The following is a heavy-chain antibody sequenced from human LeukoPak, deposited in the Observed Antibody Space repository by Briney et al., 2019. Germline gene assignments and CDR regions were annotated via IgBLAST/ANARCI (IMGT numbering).Heavy chain of an antibody. Sequence: GASVKVSYKASGYTFTGYYMHWVRQAPGQGLEWMGWINPNSGGTNYAQKFQGRVTMTRDTSISTAYMELSRLGSDDTAVYYCASTSLLIAVAGDYYYGMDVWGQGTTVTVSS. CDR1: GYTFTGYY. J-gene: IGHJ6*02. CDR3: ASTSLLIAVAGDYYYGMDV. D-gene: IGHD6-19*01. V-gene: IGHV1-2*02. CDR2: INPNSGGT.